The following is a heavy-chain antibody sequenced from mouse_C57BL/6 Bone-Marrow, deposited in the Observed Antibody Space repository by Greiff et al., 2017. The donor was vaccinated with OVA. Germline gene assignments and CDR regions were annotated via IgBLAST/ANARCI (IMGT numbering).Heavy chain of an antibody. Sequence: VQLQQSGAELVRPGTSVKVSCKASGYAFTNYLIEWVKQRPGQGLEWIGVINPGSGGTNYNEKFKGKATLTADKSSSTAYMQLSSLPSEDSAVYFCARSGGSRLDYWGQGTTLTVSS. V-gene: IGHV1-54*01. CDR3: ARSGGSRLDY. CDR2: INPGSGGT. J-gene: IGHJ2*01. CDR1: GYAFTNYL. D-gene: IGHD2-4*01.